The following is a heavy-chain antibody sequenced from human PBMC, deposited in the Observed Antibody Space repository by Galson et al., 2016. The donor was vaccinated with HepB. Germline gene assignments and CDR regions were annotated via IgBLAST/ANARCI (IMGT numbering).Heavy chain of an antibody. CDR1: GFSVTDDF. CDR2: IYSDYEGGYT. D-gene: IGHD4/OR15-4a*01. CDR3: ARHDYLAN. V-gene: IGHV3-53*01. J-gene: IGHJ4*02. Sequence: SLRLPCAASGFSVTDDFVSWVRQTPGTGLEWVSVIYSDYEGGYTYYVDSVKGRFTVYRDNSENTIYLQMDSLRVEATALYYCARHDYLANWGQGVLVTVSS.